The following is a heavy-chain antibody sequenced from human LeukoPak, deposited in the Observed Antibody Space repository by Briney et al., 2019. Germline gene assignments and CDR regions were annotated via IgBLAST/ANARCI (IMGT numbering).Heavy chain of an antibody. CDR2: INPTTGDT. V-gene: IGHV1-46*01. CDR1: GYTFTSYY. CDR3: ARYGFSTVWQGGWHAFDI. J-gene: IGHJ3*02. Sequence: GASVKVSCKACGYTFTSYYMHWVRQAPGQGLEWMGIINPTTGDTTYAQKFQGRLTMTRDMSTSTVYMELSSLTSEDTAVFYCARYGFSTVWQGGWHAFDIWGQGTVVTVSS. D-gene: IGHD6-13*01.